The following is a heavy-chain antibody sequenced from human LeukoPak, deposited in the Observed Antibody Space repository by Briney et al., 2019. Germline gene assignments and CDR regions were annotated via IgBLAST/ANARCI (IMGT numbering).Heavy chain of an antibody. Sequence: PGGSLRLSCSASGFTFNTYALHWVRQAPGKGLEWVTLISYDGSNKYYADSVKGRFTISRDDSKNTLYLHMNSLRSEDTAVYYCARTRLEEPSSSWYGYYYYYMDVWGKGTTVTVSS. CDR2: ISYDGSNK. V-gene: IGHV3-30-3*01. J-gene: IGHJ6*03. CDR1: GFTFNTYA. CDR3: ARTRLEEPSSSWYGYYYYYMDV. D-gene: IGHD6-13*01.